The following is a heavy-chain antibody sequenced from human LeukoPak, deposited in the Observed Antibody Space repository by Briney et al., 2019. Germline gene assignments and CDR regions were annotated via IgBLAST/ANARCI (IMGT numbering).Heavy chain of an antibody. Sequence: GGSLRPSCAASGFTFSRYWMHWVRQAPGKGLVWVSRIKSDGDDTIYADSVKGRFTISRDNAKNTLYLQMNSLRAEDTAVYYCARGGDLGAFDYWGQGTLVAVSS. V-gene: IGHV3-74*01. J-gene: IGHJ4*02. CDR1: GFTFSRYW. D-gene: IGHD1-26*01. CDR2: IKSDGDDT. CDR3: ARGGDLGAFDY.